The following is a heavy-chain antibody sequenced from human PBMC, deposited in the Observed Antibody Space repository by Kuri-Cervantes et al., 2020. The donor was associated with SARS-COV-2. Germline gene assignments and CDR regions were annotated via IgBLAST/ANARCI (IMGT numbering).Heavy chain of an antibody. CDR1: GYTFTSYG. CDR2: ISAYNGNT. J-gene: IGHJ6*03. CDR3: ATLACQPCHYYYYYMDV. V-gene: IGHV1-18*04. Sequence: ASVKVSCKASGYTFTSYGISWVRQAPGQGLEWMGWISAYNGNTNYAQKLQGRVTMTEDTSTDTAYMELSSLRSEDTAVYYCATLACQPCHYYYYYMDVWGKGTTVTVSS.